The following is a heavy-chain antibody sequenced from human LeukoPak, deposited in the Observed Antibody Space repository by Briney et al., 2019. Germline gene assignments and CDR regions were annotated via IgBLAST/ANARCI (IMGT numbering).Heavy chain of an antibody. V-gene: IGHV4-61*02. Sequence: SETLSLACTVSVGSISSGSYGWSWIRQRAGKGLEWIGRIYTSGSTNYNPSLKSRVTISVDTSKNQFSLKLSSVTAADTAVYYCASPMIAVAGTSRNDYWGQGTLVTVSS. CDR1: VGSISSGSYG. CDR2: IYTSGST. D-gene: IGHD6-19*01. J-gene: IGHJ4*02. CDR3: ASPMIAVAGTSRNDY.